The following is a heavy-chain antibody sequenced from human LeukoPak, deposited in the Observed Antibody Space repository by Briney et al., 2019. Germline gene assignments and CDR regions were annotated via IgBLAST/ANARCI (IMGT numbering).Heavy chain of an antibody. CDR3: ARSHYFDSSGSLNNWFDP. V-gene: IGHV4-34*01. J-gene: IGHJ5*02. CDR1: GGSFSGYY. CDR2: INHIGST. D-gene: IGHD3-22*01. Sequence: PSETLSLTCAVYGGSFSGYYWSWIRQPPGKGLEWIGEINHIGSTNYNPSLKSRVTISVDTSKNQFSLKLSSVTAADTAVYYCARSHYFDSSGSLNNWFDPWGQGTLVTGSS.